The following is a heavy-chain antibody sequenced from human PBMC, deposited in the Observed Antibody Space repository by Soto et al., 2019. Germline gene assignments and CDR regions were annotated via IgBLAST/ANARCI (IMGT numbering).Heavy chain of an antibody. Sequence: QVHLQESGPGLVKPSETLSLTCTVSGGAISTYYWTWIRQPAGKGLEWIGRIYSSGSTKYNPSLQSRGTMTLDTANNQFSLRLTSVTAADTAVYYCARCQRFADWFDPWGQGTLVTVSS. CDR1: GGAISTYY. J-gene: IGHJ5*02. CDR3: ARCQRFADWFDP. CDR2: IYSSGST. D-gene: IGHD3-3*01. V-gene: IGHV4-4*07.